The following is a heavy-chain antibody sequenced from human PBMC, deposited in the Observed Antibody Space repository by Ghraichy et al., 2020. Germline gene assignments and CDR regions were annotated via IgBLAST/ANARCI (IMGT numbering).Heavy chain of an antibody. CDR1: GFTFSHYG. Sequence: GGSLRLSCAASGFTFSHYGIHWVRQAPGKGLEWVAFIRFDGNNRYYADSVKGRLTISRDNSKDTLYLQMNSLRPDDTAVYYCAKHDELERRRCFDYWGQGTLVTVSS. CDR3: AKHDELERRRCFDY. J-gene: IGHJ4*02. V-gene: IGHV3-30*02. CDR2: IRFDGNNR. D-gene: IGHD1-1*01.